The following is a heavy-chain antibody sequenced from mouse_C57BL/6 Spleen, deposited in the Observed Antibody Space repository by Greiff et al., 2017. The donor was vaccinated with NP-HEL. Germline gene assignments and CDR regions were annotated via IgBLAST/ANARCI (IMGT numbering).Heavy chain of an antibody. CDR1: GFTFSDYG. Sequence: EVHLVESGGGLVKPGGSLKLSCAASGFTFSDYGMHWVRQAPEKGLEWVAYISSGSSTIYYADTVKGRFTISRDNAKNTLFLQMTSLRSEDTAMYYCALYYGSSYWYFDVWGTGTTVTVSS. CDR3: ALYYGSSYWYFDV. CDR2: ISSGSSTI. V-gene: IGHV5-17*01. D-gene: IGHD1-1*01. J-gene: IGHJ1*03.